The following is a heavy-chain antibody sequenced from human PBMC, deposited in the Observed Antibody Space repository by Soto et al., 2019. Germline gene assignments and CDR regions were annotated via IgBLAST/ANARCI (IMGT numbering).Heavy chain of an antibody. V-gene: IGHV4-4*07. D-gene: IGHD6-13*01. CDR1: GGSISSYY. J-gene: IGHJ6*02. Sequence: SETLSLTCTVSGGSISSYYWSWIRQPAGKGLEWIGRIYTSVSTNYNPSLKSRVTMSVDTSKNQFSLKLSSVTAADTAVYYCARGEGYRRSWYPDYYYYGMDVWRQGTTVTFS. CDR3: ARGEGYRRSWYPDYYYYGMDV. CDR2: IYTSVST.